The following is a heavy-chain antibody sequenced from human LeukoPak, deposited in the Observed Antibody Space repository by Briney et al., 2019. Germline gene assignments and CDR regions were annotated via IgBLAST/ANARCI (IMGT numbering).Heavy chain of an antibody. Sequence: GGSLRLSCAASGFTFSSYWMHWVRQAPGKGLEWISYITRDSGIKSYADSVKGRFTISRDNAMNSLSLQMNSLRDEDTALYYCARDLDWAFDSWGQGTLVTVSS. CDR2: ITRDSGIK. D-gene: IGHD3/OR15-3a*01. CDR3: ARDLDWAFDS. J-gene: IGHJ4*02. CDR1: GFTFSSYW. V-gene: IGHV3-48*02.